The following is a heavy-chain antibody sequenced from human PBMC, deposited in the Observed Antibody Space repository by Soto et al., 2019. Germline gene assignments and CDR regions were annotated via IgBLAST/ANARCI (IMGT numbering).Heavy chain of an antibody. CDR2: ISYDGSHK. D-gene: IGHD3-22*01. V-gene: IGHV3-30*03. CDR1: GFTFSNYG. Sequence: XXSLRLSCAGSGFTFSNYGLHWVLQAPGKGLEWVAVISYDGSHKYYADSVKGRFTISRDNAKNSLYLQMNSLRDEDTAVYYCARAYYYDSSGYYYFDYWGQGTLVTVSS. J-gene: IGHJ4*02. CDR3: ARAYYYDSSGYYYFDY.